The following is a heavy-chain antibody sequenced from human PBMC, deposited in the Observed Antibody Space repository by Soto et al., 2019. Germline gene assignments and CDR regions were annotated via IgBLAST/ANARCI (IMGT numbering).Heavy chain of an antibody. Sequence: QVQLVQSGAEVKKPGSSVKVSCKASGGTFSSYTISWVRQAPGQGLEWMGRIIPILGIANYAQKFQGRVTITADKSTSTAYMELSSLISEDTAVYYCARGPGYSSSSDAFDIWGQGTMVAVSS. CDR2: IIPILGIA. V-gene: IGHV1-69*02. CDR1: GGTFSSYT. CDR3: ARGPGYSSSSDAFDI. J-gene: IGHJ3*02. D-gene: IGHD6-13*01.